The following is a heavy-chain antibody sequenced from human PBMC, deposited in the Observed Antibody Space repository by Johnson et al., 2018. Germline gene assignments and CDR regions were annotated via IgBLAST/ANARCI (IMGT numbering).Heavy chain of an antibody. D-gene: IGHD1-26*01. V-gene: IGHV3-30*03. CDR2: ISYDGSNK. CDR1: GFTFSSYG. J-gene: IGHJ3*02. CDR3: TRDWGGSGSYLFAFDI. Sequence: QVQLVESGGGVVQPGRSLRLSCAASGFTFSSYGMHWVRQAPGKGLEWVAVISYDGSNKYYADSVKGRFTISRDNSKNTLYLQMNSLRAEDTAGYYCTRDWGGSGSYLFAFDIWGQGTMVTVSS.